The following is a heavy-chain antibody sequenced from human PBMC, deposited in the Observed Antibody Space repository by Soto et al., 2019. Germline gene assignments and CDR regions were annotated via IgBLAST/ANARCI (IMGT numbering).Heavy chain of an antibody. V-gene: IGHV1-24*01. D-gene: IGHD3-3*01. CDR2: FDPEDGET. Sequence: ASVKVSCKVSGYTLTELSMHWVRQAPGKGLEWMGGFDPEDGETIYAQKFQGRVTMTEDTSTDTAYMELSSLRSEDTAVYYCVRAPPLSVFRFMDVGGRGTTFTVSS. CDR3: VRAPPLSVFRFMDV. CDR1: GYTLTELS. J-gene: IGHJ6*02.